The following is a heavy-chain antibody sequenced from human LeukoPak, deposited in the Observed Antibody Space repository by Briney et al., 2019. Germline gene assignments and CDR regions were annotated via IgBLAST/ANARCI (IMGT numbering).Heavy chain of an antibody. Sequence: ASVKVSCKASGYTFTSYDINWVRQATGQGLEWMGWMNPNSGNTGYAQKFQGRVTITRNTSISTAYMELSSLRAEDTAVYYCARDPAYDYVWGSYRFPWGFFDYWGQGTLVTVSS. D-gene: IGHD3-16*02. V-gene: IGHV1-8*03. CDR3: ARDPAYDYVWGSYRFPWGFFDY. CDR2: MNPNSGNT. J-gene: IGHJ4*02. CDR1: GYTFTSYD.